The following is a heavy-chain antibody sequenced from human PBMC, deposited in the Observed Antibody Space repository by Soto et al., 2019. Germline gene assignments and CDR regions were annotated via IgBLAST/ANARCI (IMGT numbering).Heavy chain of an antibody. CDR1: GGSISSSSYY. CDR3: ARHTEQWLDGVDY. D-gene: IGHD6-19*01. J-gene: IGHJ4*02. CDR2: IYYSGST. Sequence: TSETLSLTCTVSGGSISSSSYYWGWIRQPPGKGLEWIGSIYYSGSTYYNPSLKSRVTISVDTSKNQFSLKLSSVTAADTAVYYCARHTEQWLDGVDYWGQGTLVTVSS. V-gene: IGHV4-39*01.